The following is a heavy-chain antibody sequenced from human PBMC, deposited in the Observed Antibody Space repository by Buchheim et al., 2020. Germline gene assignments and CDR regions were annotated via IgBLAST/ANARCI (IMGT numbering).Heavy chain of an antibody. V-gene: IGHV3-30*18. Sequence: QVQLAESGGGVVQPGRSLRLSCAASEFTFSSHGMHWVRQAPGKGLEWVAVISYDGSNKYYADSVKGRFTIYRDNSKNTLYLQMNSLRAEDTAVYYCAKDRGKAYYYGMDVWGQGTT. CDR2: ISYDGSNK. J-gene: IGHJ6*02. CDR1: EFTFSSHG. CDR3: AKDRGKAYYYGMDV. D-gene: IGHD1-26*01.